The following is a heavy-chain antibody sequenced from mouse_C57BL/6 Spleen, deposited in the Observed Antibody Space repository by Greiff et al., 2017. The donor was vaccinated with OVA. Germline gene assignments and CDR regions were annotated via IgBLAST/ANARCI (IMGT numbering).Heavy chain of an antibody. J-gene: IGHJ4*01. V-gene: IGHV5-6*01. CDR2: ISSGGSYT. CDR3: ARLLPHYYAMDY. CDR1: GFTFSSYG. D-gene: IGHD1-1*01. Sequence: VQLKESGGDLVKPGGSLKLSCAASGFTFSSYGMSWVRQTPDKRLEWVATISSGGSYTYYPDSVKGRFTISRDNAKNTLYLQMSSLKSEDTAMYYCARLLPHYYAMDYWGQGTSVTVSS.